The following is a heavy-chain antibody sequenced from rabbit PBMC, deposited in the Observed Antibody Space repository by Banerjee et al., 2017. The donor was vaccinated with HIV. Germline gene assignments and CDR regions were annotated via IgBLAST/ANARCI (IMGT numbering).Heavy chain of an antibody. V-gene: IGHV1S40*01. D-gene: IGHD3-3*01. CDR1: RFSFSSSYY. CDR3: ARGLVAGVLDL. CDR2: IYPTYGAT. J-gene: IGHJ6*01. Sequence: QSLEESGGDLVKPGASLTLTCTASRFSFSSSYYMCWVRQAPGKGLEWIACIYPTYGATDYANWVNGRFTISLDNAQNTVFLQMTSLTAADTATYFCARGLVAGVLDLWGQGTLVTVS.